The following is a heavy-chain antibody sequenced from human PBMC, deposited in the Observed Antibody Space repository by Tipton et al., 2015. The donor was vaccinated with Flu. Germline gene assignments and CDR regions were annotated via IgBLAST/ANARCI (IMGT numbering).Heavy chain of an antibody. J-gene: IGHJ4*02. Sequence: TLSLTCTVSGGSISSSPYYWGWIRQPPGKGLEWIANIYFNGATYFNPSLKSRVTISADTPKNQFSLKLSSLTATDTAVYYCAGRGRWEDSSDFWGQGTLVTVSS. CDR2: IYFNGAT. CDR1: GGSISSSPYY. V-gene: IGHV4-39*01. CDR3: AGRGRWEDSSDF. D-gene: IGHD1-26*01.